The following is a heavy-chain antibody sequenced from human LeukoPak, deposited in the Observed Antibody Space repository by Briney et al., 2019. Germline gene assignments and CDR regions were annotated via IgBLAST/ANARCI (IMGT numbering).Heavy chain of an antibody. CDR1: GGSFSGYY. V-gene: IGHV4-34*01. Sequence: SGTLSLTCAVYGGSFSGYYWSWIRQPPGKGLEWIGEINHSGSTNYNPSLKSRVTISVDTSKNQFSLKLSSVTAADTAVYYCARGGLRSESRWFDPWGQGTLVTVSS. J-gene: IGHJ5*02. CDR2: INHSGST. D-gene: IGHD3-16*01. CDR3: ARGGLRSESRWFDP.